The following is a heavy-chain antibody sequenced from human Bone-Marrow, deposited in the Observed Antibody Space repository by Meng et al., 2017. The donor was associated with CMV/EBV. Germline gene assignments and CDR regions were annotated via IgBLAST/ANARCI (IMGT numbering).Heavy chain of an antibody. J-gene: IGHJ4*02. Sequence: GSLRLSCTVSGGSISSSSYYWGWIRQPPGKGLEWIGSIYYSGSTYYNPSLKSRVTISVDTSKNQFSLKLSSVTAADTAVYYCARQILQYLDDWGPGTLVTVSS. V-gene: IGHV4-39*01. D-gene: IGHD4-11*01. CDR2: IYYSGST. CDR1: GGSISSSSYY. CDR3: ARQILQYLDD.